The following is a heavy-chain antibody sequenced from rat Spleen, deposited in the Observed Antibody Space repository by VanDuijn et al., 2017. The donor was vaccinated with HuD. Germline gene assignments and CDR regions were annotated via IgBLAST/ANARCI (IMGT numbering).Heavy chain of an antibody. D-gene: IGHD1-1*01. CDR2: ITNTGDNT. V-gene: IGHV5S13*01. Sequence: EVQLVESGGGLVQPGRSLKLSCVASGFTFSNYDMAWVRQAPGKGLEWVASITNTGDNTYYPDSVKGRFTISRENAKNTLYLQMNSLRSEDTATYYCARRYYSGFDYWGQGVMVTVSS. J-gene: IGHJ2*01. CDR3: ARRYYSGFDY. CDR1: GFTFSNYD.